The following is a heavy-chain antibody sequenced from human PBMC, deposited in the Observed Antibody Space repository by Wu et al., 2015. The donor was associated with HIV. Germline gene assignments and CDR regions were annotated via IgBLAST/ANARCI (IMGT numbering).Heavy chain of an antibody. D-gene: IGHD4-11*01. V-gene: IGHV1-18*01. Sequence: QVQLVQSGAEVKKPGASVKVSCQASGYTFTNYAITWVRQAPGQGLEWMGWINPSGGATIYAEAFEGRVTVTTDTSMKTVYMELESLTSGDTAMYFCARDATPITTEFDYWGQGTLITVSS. CDR3: ARDATPITTEFDY. CDR1: GYTFTNYA. CDR2: INPSGGAT. J-gene: IGHJ4*02.